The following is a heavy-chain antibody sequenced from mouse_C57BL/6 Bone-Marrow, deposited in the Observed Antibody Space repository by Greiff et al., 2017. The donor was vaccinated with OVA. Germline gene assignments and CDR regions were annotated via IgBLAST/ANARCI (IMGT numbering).Heavy chain of an antibody. J-gene: IGHJ2*01. Sequence: EVQLQQSGPELVKPGASVKISCKASGYTFTDYYMNWVKQSHGKSLEWIGDINPNNGGTSYNQKFKGKATLTVDKSSSTAYMDLRSLTSEDAAVYYCARYPYLDYWGQGTTLTVSS. CDR1: GYTFTDYY. V-gene: IGHV1-26*01. CDR2: INPNNGGT. CDR3: ARYPYLDY.